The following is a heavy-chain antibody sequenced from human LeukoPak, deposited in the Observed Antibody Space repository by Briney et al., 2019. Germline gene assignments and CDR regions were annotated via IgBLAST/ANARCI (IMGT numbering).Heavy chain of an antibody. CDR3: ARGHKLRYCSSTSCYRNFDY. J-gene: IGHJ4*02. V-gene: IGHV1-8*01. Sequence: ALVKVSCKASGYTFTSYDINWVRQATGQGLEWMGWMNPNSGNTGYAQKFQGRVTMTRNTSISTAYMELSSLRSEDTAVYYCARGHKLRYCSSTSCYRNFDYWGQGTLVTVSS. CDR1: GYTFTSYD. D-gene: IGHD2-2*01. CDR2: MNPNSGNT.